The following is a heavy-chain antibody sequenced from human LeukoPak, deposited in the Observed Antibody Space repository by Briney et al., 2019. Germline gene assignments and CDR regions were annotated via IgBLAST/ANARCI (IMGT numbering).Heavy chain of an antibody. CDR3: ARGLKAARQHYSMDV. CDR2: MNPNSGNT. V-gene: IGHV1-8*01. CDR1: GYTFTSYD. Sequence: GASVKVSCKASGYTFTSYDINWVRQATGQGLEWMGWMNPNSGNTGYAQKFQGRVTMTRNTSISTAYMELSSLRSEDTAVYYCARGLKAARQHYSMDVWGKGTTVTVSS. D-gene: IGHD6-6*01. J-gene: IGHJ6*03.